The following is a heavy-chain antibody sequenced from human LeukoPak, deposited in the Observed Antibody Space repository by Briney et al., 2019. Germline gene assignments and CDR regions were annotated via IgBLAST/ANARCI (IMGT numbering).Heavy chain of an antibody. D-gene: IGHD6-13*01. J-gene: IGHJ5*02. Sequence: PGGSLRLSCAASGFTFSSYGMHWVRQAPGKGLEWVAVTWYDGSNKYYADSVKGRFTIPRDNSKNTLYLQMNSLRAEDTAVYYCARDGISGQLVQLGNWFDPWGQGTLVTVSS. CDR3: ARDGISGQLVQLGNWFDP. CDR1: GFTFSSYG. V-gene: IGHV3-33*01. CDR2: TWYDGSNK.